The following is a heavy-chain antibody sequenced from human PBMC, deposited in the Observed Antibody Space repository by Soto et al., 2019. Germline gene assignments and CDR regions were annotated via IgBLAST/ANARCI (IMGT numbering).Heavy chain of an antibody. CDR2: IYPGDSNT. V-gene: IGHV5-51*01. CDR3: ARLFGSSTGSYAAAY. Sequence: GAAEKRSGERSGWRFSSYWRGPVRQMQGKGLEWMGIIYPGDSNTRYSPSFQGQVTISADKSISTAYLQWSSLKASDTAMYYCARLFGSSTGSYAAAYWGQGTLVTVSS. CDR1: GWRFSSYW. D-gene: IGHD1-26*01. J-gene: IGHJ4*02.